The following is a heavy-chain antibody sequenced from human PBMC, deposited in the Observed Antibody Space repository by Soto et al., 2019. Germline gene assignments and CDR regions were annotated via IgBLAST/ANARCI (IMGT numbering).Heavy chain of an antibody. Sequence: PSETLSLSCTVSGRSITRSYWGWIRQPPGKGLEWIGYIYYSGSTNYNPSLKSRVTISVDTSKNQFSLKLSSVTAADTAVYYCARVWGYYFDYWGQGTLVTVS. J-gene: IGHJ4*02. CDR2: IYYSGST. V-gene: IGHV4-59*01. D-gene: IGHD3-10*01. CDR3: ARVWGYYFDY. CDR1: GRSITRSY.